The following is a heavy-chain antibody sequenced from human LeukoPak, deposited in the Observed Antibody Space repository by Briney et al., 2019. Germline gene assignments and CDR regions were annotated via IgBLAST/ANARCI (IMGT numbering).Heavy chain of an antibody. Sequence: SQTLSLTCTVSGGSISSGGYYWSWIRQHPGKGLEWIGYFYYSGSTHYNPSLKSRVTISVDTSKNQFSLKLSSVTAADTAVYYCARGYSGYPVDYWGQGTLVTVSS. CDR2: FYYSGST. CDR1: GGSISSGGYY. D-gene: IGHD5-12*01. V-gene: IGHV4-31*03. J-gene: IGHJ4*02. CDR3: ARGYSGYPVDY.